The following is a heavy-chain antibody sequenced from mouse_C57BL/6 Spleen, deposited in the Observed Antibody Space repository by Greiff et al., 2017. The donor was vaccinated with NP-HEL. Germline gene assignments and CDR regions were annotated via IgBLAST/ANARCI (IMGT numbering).Heavy chain of an antibody. CDR2: IDPSDSYT. D-gene: IGHD2-4*01. Sequence: QVQLQQSGAELVMPGASVKLSCKASGYTFTSYWMHWVKQRPGQGLEWIGEIDPSDSYTNYNQKFKGKSTLTVDKSSSTAYMQLSSLTSEDSAVYDCARRGHDYDGHFDYWGQGTTLTVSS. CDR1: GYTFTSYW. J-gene: IGHJ2*01. CDR3: ARRGHDYDGHFDY. V-gene: IGHV1-69*01.